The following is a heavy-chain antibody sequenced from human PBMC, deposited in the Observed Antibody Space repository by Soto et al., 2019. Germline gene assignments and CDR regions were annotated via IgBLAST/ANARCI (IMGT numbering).Heavy chain of an antibody. CDR2: TSFDGSEK. V-gene: IGHV3-30*03. Sequence: WGSLRLSCAACGVIFSSSGVDWVRQYPGKGLEWVAVTSFDGSEKFYAESVRVRFNISRDNSKNTVYLHMNSLRPEDTAMYYCARDQRPNSSSLYYYLYGMDVWGQGTTGTVSS. CDR1: GVIFSSSG. D-gene: IGHD6-13*01. J-gene: IGHJ6*02. CDR3: ARDQRPNSSSLYYYLYGMDV.